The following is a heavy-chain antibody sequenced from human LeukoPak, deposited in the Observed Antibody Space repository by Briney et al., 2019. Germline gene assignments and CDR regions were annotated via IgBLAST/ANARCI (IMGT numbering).Heavy chain of an antibody. CDR3: AKSPLYCGGGGCYSTCYFDY. CDR1: GFTFSSYA. Sequence: GGSLRLSCAASGFTFSSYAMSWVRQAPGKGLEWVSAISGSGGSTYYADSVKGRFTISRDNAKNTLYLQMNSLRAEDTAVYYCAKSPLYCGGGGCYSTCYFDYWGQGTLVTVSS. V-gene: IGHV3-23*01. J-gene: IGHJ4*02. CDR2: ISGSGGST. D-gene: IGHD2-15*01.